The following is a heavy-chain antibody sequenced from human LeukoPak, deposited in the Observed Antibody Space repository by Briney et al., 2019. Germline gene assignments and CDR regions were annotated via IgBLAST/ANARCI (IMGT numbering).Heavy chain of an antibody. CDR3: ASRHDYSNYGLH. CDR1: GFTFSSYS. J-gene: IGHJ4*02. D-gene: IGHD4-11*01. V-gene: IGHV3-21*01. CDR2: ISSSSSYI. Sequence: PGGSLRLSCAASGFTFSSYSMNWVRQAPGKGLEWVSSISSSSSYIYYADSVKGRFTISGDNAKNSLYLQMNSLRAEDTAVYYCASRHDYSNYGLHWGQGTLVTVPS.